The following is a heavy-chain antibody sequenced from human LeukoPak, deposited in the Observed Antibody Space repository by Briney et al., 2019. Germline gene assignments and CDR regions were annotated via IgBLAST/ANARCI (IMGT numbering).Heavy chain of an antibody. CDR1: GGTFSSYT. Sequence: SVKVSCKASGGTFSSYTISWVRQASGQGLEWMGRIIPILGIANYAQKFQGRVLITADKSTSTAYMELSSLRSEDTAVYYCAREKGYCSSTSCFDAFDIWGQGTMVTVSS. J-gene: IGHJ3*02. CDR3: AREKGYCSSTSCFDAFDI. CDR2: IIPILGIA. D-gene: IGHD2-2*01. V-gene: IGHV1-69*04.